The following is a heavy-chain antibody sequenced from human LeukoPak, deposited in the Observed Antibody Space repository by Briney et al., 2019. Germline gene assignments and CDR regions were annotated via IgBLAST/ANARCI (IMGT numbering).Heavy chain of an antibody. CDR3: ARGGTAMSYDY. D-gene: IGHD5-18*01. CDR1: GGSISSSGYY. CDR2: IYYSGST. J-gene: IGHJ4*02. Sequence: PSQTLSLTCTVSGGSISSSGYYWSWIRQHPGKGLEWIGYIYYSGSTYYNPSLKSRVTISVDTSKNQFSPKLSSVTAADTAVYYCARGGTAMSYDYWGQGTLVTVSS. V-gene: IGHV4-31*03.